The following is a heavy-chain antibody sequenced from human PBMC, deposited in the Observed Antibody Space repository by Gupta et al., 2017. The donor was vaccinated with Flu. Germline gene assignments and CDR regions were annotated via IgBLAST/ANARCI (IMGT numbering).Heavy chain of an antibody. J-gene: IGHJ5*02. CDR2: IIPIFGTA. CDR1: GGTFSSYA. Sequence: QVQLVQSGAEVKKPGSSVKVSCKASGGTFSSYAISWVRQAPGQGLEWMGGIIPIFGTANYAQKFQGRVTITADESTSTAYMELSSLRSEDTAVYYCARVNVVVPVATYNWFDPWGQGTLVTVSS. CDR3: ARVNVVVPVATYNWFDP. V-gene: IGHV1-69*01. D-gene: IGHD2-2*01.